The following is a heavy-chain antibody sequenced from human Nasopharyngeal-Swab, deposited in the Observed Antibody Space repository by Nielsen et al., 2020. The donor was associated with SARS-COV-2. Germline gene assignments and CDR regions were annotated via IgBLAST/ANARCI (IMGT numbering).Heavy chain of an antibody. CDR2: VVPEDGEP. CDR1: GYTLTVLP. Sequence: ASVKVSCKVSGYTLTVLPIHWVRQAPGKGLEWMGTVVPEDGEPIYAQNFQGRVTMTEETSTYTAYLELSRLRSEDTAVYYCASEGSGVFGVVIYAFDIWGPGTLVTVSS. D-gene: IGHD3-3*01. V-gene: IGHV1-24*01. J-gene: IGHJ3*02. CDR3: ASEGSGVFGVVIYAFDI.